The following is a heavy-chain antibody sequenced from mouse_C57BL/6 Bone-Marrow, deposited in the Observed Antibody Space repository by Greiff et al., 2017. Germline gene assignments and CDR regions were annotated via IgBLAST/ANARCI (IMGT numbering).Heavy chain of an antibody. V-gene: IGHV1-47*01. CDR2: FHPYNDDT. D-gene: IGHD2-12*01. Sequence: QVQLQQSGAELVKPGASVKMSCKASGYTFTTYPIEWMKQNHGKSLEWIGNFHPYNDDTKYNEKFKGKATLTVEKSSSAVYLELSRLTSDDNAVYYGTTSYCGNCDYAMDYRGHGASVTVSS. CDR1: GYTFTTYP. J-gene: IGHJ4*01. CDR3: TTSYCGNCDYAMDY.